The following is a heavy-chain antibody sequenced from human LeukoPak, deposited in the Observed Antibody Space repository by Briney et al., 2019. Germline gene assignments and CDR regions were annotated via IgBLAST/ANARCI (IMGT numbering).Heavy chain of an antibody. J-gene: IGHJ4*02. D-gene: IGHD1-26*01. CDR3: ARDRGGSYSEIDY. V-gene: IGHV3-48*04. Sequence: PGGSLRLSCTASGFTFNSYSLNWVRQAPGTGLEWGSFISASSSVRYYADSVKGRFTISRDNAKNSLYLQMSSLRAEDTAVYYCARDRGGSYSEIDYWGQGTLVTVSS. CDR1: GFTFNSYS. CDR2: ISASSSVR.